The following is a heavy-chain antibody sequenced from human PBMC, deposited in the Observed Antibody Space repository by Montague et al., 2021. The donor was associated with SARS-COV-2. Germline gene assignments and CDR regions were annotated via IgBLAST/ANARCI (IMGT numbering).Heavy chain of an antibody. CDR3: ARALVPEEWLFGGDSYYYMDV. CDR1: GGSISSYY. D-gene: IGHD3-3*01. V-gene: IGHV4-59*01. CDR2: IYYSGST. J-gene: IGHJ6*03. Sequence: SETLSLTCTVSGGSISSYYWSWIRQPPGKGLEWIGYIYYSGSTNYNPSLKSRVTISVDTSKNQFSLKLSSVTAADTAVYYCARALVPEEWLFGGDSYYYMDVWGKGTTVTVSS.